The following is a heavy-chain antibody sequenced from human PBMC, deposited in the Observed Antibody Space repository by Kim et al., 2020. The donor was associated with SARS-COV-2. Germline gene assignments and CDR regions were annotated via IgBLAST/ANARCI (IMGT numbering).Heavy chain of an antibody. CDR2: IYYSGSA. CDR3: SATTRVAHFDA. D-gene: IGHD2-15*01. V-gene: IGHV4-59*08. Sequence: SETLSLTCSVSGISITSYYWRLIRQPPGKGLEWIGYIYYSGSANYNPSLRSRVTISVDKSNNQFSLKLSYATAADTAVYYCSATTRVAHFDAWGRG. CDR1: GISITSYY. J-gene: IGHJ4*02.